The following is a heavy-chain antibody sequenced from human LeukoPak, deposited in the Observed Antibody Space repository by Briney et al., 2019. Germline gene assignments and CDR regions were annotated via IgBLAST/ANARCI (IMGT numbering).Heavy chain of an antibody. Sequence: GGSLRLSCAASGFTFSSYWMTWVRQAPGKGLEWVANIKQDGSQKFYLDSVKGLFTISRDNAKESLFLQMNSLRAEDTAVYYCARHYDSTAYSLDYWGQGTLVTVSS. CDR1: GFTFSSYW. V-gene: IGHV3-7*01. D-gene: IGHD3-22*01. J-gene: IGHJ4*02. CDR3: ARHYDSTAYSLDY. CDR2: IKQDGSQK.